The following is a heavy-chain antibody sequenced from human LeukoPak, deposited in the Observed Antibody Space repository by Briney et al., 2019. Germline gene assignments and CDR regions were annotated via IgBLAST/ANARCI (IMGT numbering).Heavy chain of an antibody. CDR3: ARDVLVRGDKGYYFDY. D-gene: IGHD3-10*01. CDR1: GYSISSGYY. CDR2: IYHSGST. V-gene: IGHV4-38-2*02. Sequence: SETLSLTCTVSGYSISSGYYWGWIRQPPGKGLEWIGSIYHSGSTYYNPSLKSRVTISVDTSKNQFSLKLSSVIAADTAVYYCARDVLVRGDKGYYFDYWGQGTLVTVSS. J-gene: IGHJ4*02.